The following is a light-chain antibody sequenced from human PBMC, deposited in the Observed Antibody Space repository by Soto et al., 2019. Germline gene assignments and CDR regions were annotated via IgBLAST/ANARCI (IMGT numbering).Light chain of an antibody. CDR1: QSVSFSY. J-gene: IGKJ2*03. Sequence: EIVLTQSPGTLSLSPGERATLSCRASQSVSFSYVAWYQQKPGQAPRLLIYGASSRATGIPDRFSGSGSGTDFTLTINRLEPEDFAVYYCQQYDNSPYSFGQGTKVDFK. CDR2: GAS. CDR3: QQYDNSPYS. V-gene: IGKV3-20*01.